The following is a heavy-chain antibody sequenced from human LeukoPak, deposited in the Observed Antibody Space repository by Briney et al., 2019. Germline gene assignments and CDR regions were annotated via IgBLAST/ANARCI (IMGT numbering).Heavy chain of an antibody. Sequence: SETLSLTCTVSGGSIGSYYWSWIRQPAGKGLEWIGRIYTSGSTNYNPSLKSRVTMSVDTSKNQFSLKLGSVTAADTAVYYCARDLGYSYGSTTFDYWGQGTLVTVSS. V-gene: IGHV4-4*07. CDR3: ARDLGYSYGSTTFDY. CDR2: IYTSGST. D-gene: IGHD5-18*01. J-gene: IGHJ4*02. CDR1: GGSIGSYY.